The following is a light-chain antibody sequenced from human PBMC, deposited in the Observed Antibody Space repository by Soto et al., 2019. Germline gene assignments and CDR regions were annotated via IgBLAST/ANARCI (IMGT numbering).Light chain of an antibody. CDR2: AAS. CDR1: QSISSY. CDR3: QQSYSTPLT. Sequence: DIRMTQSPSSLSASVGDRVTITCRASQSISSYLNWYQQKPGKAPKLLIYAASSLQSGVPSRFSGSGSGTDFTLTISSLQPEDFATYYCQQSYSTPLTFGGGTK. V-gene: IGKV1-39*01. J-gene: IGKJ4*01.